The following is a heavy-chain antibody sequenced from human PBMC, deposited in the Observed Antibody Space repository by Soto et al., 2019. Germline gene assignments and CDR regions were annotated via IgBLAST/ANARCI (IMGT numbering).Heavy chain of an antibody. Sequence: SETLSLTCAVYGGSFSGYYWSWIRQPPGKGLEWIGEINHSGSTNYNPSLKSRVTISVDTSKNQYSLKLSSVTAADTAVYYCARVPSGAYYYFDSWGQGSLVTVSS. CDR1: GGSFSGYY. CDR3: ARVPSGAYYYFDS. V-gene: IGHV4-34*01. D-gene: IGHD3-10*01. J-gene: IGHJ4*02. CDR2: INHSGST.